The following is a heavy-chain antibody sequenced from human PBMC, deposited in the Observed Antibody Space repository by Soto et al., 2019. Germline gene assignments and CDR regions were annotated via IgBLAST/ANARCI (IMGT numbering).Heavy chain of an antibody. CDR3: ARYSSSWYPNYYGMDV. Sequence: GGSLRLSCAASVFTFSSYSMNWVRQAPGKGLEWVSSISSSSSYIYYADSVKGRFTISRDNAKNSLYLQMNSLRAEDTAVYYCARYSSSWYPNYYGMDVWGQGTTVTVSS. V-gene: IGHV3-21*01. CDR2: ISSSSSYI. CDR1: VFTFSSYS. D-gene: IGHD6-13*01. J-gene: IGHJ6*02.